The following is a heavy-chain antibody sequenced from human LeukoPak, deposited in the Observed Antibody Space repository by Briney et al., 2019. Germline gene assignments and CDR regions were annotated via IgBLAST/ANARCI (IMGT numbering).Heavy chain of an antibody. CDR3: ARAPIAAAAHFDY. D-gene: IGHD6-13*01. CDR1: GGSISSGGYY. V-gene: IGHV4-31*03. CDR2: IYYSGST. Sequence: PSQTLSLTCTVSGGSISSGGYYWSWIRQHPGKGLEWIGYIYYSGSTYYNPSLKSRVTISVDTSKNQFSLKLSSVTAADTAVYYCARAPIAAAAHFDYWGQGTLVTVSS. J-gene: IGHJ4*02.